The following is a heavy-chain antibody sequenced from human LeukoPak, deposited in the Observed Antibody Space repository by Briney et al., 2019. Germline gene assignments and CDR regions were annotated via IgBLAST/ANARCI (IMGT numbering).Heavy chain of an antibody. CDR1: GYTFTSNY. V-gene: IGHV1-46*01. D-gene: IGHD6-13*01. CDR2: INPRGTTT. Sequence: GASVKVSCKTSGYTFTSNYLHWVRQAPGQGLEWMGIINPRGTTTRYAQKFQGRVTMSKDTSTNKVYMELSSLTSEDTAVYYCARDPYSSSWRLDYWGQGTLVTVSS. J-gene: IGHJ4*02. CDR3: ARDPYSSSWRLDY.